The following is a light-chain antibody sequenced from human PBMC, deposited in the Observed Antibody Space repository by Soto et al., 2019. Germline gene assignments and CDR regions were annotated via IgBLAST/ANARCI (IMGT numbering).Light chain of an antibody. Sequence: EIVMTQSPATLSVSPGDRATLSCRASQSVDNDLAWYQQKPGQPPRLLIYDASTRATGIPARFSGSQSGTEFTLTISSLLSEDFAVYFCQQYNNWPLTFGGGTKVENK. V-gene: IGKV3D-15*01. CDR2: DAS. CDR3: QQYNNWPLT. CDR1: QSVDND. J-gene: IGKJ4*01.